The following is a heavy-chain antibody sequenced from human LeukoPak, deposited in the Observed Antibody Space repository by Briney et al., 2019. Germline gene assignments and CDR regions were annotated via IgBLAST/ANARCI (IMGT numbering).Heavy chain of an antibody. D-gene: IGHD6-13*01. J-gene: IGHJ5*02. CDR3: AREKGNNWFDP. V-gene: IGHV4-4*07. CDR1: GGSIIGYY. CDR2: IYTSGAT. Sequence: SETLSLTYTVSGGSIIGYYWTWIQLPAGKGLEWIGRIYTSGATNYNPSLKSRITMSVDTSKNQFSLRLSSVTAADTAVYYCAREKGNNWFDPWGQGTLVTVSS.